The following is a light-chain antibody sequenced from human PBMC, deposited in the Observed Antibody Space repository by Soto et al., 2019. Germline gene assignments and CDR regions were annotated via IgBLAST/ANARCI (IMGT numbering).Light chain of an antibody. CDR2: GAS. Sequence: EIVMTQSPATLSVSPGEGATLSCRASQSVSNNLAWYQQKPGQPPRLLIYGASNRAAGVAARFSGSGSGTEFTLTITSLQSEDFAVYYCQQYDNWPPLTFGGGTRVDIK. V-gene: IGKV3-15*01. CDR3: QQYDNWPPLT. CDR1: QSVSNN. J-gene: IGKJ4*01.